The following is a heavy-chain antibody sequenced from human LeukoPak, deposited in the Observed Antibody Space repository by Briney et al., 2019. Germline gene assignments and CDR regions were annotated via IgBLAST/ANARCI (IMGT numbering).Heavy chain of an antibody. Sequence: ASVKVSCKASGYTFTSYDINWVRQATGQGLEWMGWMNPNSGNTGYAQKFQGRVTMTRNTSISTAYMELSSLGSEDTAVYYCARVRGYCSSTSCNRVFAYWGQGTLVTVSS. V-gene: IGHV1-8*01. J-gene: IGHJ4*02. CDR2: MNPNSGNT. D-gene: IGHD2-2*01. CDR3: ARVRGYCSSTSCNRVFAY. CDR1: GYTFTSYD.